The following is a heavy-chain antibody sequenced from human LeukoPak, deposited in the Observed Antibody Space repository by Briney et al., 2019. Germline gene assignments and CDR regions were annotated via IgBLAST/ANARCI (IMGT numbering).Heavy chain of an antibody. V-gene: IGHV3-21*01. CDR3: ASLSRVGSRLSPLDY. J-gene: IGHJ4*02. D-gene: IGHD6-19*01. CDR1: GFTFSSYS. CDR2: ISSSSSYI. Sequence: PGGSLRLSCAASGFTFSSYSMNWVRQAPGKGLEWVSSISSSSSYIYYADSVKGRFTISRENAKNSLYLQMNSLRAEDTAVYYCASLSRVGSRLSPLDYWGQGTLVTVSS.